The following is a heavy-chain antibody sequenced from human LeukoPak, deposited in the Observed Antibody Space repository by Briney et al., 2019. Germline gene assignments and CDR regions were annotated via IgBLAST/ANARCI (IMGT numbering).Heavy chain of an antibody. D-gene: IGHD3-9*01. V-gene: IGHV4-39*07. Sequence: KPSETLSLTCTVSGGSISSSSYYWGWIRQPPGKGLEWIGSIYYSGSTYYNPSLKSRVTISVDTSKNQFSLKLSSVTAADTAVYYCARGWRYLGYFDYWGQGTLVTVSS. CDR3: ARGWRYLGYFDY. J-gene: IGHJ4*02. CDR2: IYYSGST. CDR1: GGSISSSSYY.